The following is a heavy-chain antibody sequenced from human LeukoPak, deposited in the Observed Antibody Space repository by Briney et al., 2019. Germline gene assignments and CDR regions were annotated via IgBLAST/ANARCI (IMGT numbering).Heavy chain of an antibody. D-gene: IGHD3-3*01. CDR2: INQEGSEK. CDR1: GFSLRSFW. J-gene: IGHJ4*02. Sequence: PGGSLRLSCEPSGFSLRSFWMTWVRQAPGKGPEWVANINQEGSEKYYGDSVKGRSTISRDNAKNTLYLEMNSLRAEDTAVYYCARVRFLEWSDYWGQGTLVTVSS. CDR3: ARVRFLEWSDY. V-gene: IGHV3-7*01.